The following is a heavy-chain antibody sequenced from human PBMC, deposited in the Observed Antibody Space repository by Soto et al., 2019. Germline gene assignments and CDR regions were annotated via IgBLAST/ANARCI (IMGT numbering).Heavy chain of an antibody. CDR2: IYHSGSS. D-gene: IGHD4-17*01. J-gene: IGHJ4*02. V-gene: IGHV4-30-4*01. CDR1: GGSLSSGTYY. Sequence: SETLSLTCTVSGGSLSSGTYYWSWIRQPPGKGLEWIGYIYHSGSSQSNPSLKSRVTISIDTSKNQFSLELRSVTAADTAVYYCARDLLDTTVDYYFDSWGPGRLVTV. CDR3: ARDLLDTTVDYYFDS.